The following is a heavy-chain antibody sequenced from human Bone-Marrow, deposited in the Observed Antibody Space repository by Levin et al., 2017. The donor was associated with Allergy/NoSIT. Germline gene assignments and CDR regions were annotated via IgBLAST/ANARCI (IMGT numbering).Heavy chain of an antibody. CDR1: GFTFSNYW. J-gene: IGHJ4*02. CDR3: TRYSHGYADY. CDR2: INTDGSTT. D-gene: IGHD5-18*01. Sequence: GESLKISCAASGFTFSNYWMLWVRQAPGKGLVWVSRINTDGSTTSYADSVKGRFAISRDNAKNTLYLQMDSLRVEDTAMYYCTRYSHGYADYWGQGTLVTVSS. V-gene: IGHV3-74*01.